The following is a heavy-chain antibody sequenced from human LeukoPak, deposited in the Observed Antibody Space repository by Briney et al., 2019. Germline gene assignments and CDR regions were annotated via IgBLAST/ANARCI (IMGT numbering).Heavy chain of an antibody. V-gene: IGHV4-34*01. D-gene: IGHD3-3*01. J-gene: IGHJ6*03. Sequence: SETLSLTCTVSGGSISSYYWSWIRQPPGKGLEWIGEINHSGSTNYNPSLKSRVTISVDTSKNQFSLKLSSVTAADTAVYYCARDQGPRYDFWSGYTNLYYYYYMDVWGKGTTVTVSS. CDR2: INHSGST. CDR3: ARDQGPRYDFWSGYTNLYYYYYMDV. CDR1: GGSISSYY.